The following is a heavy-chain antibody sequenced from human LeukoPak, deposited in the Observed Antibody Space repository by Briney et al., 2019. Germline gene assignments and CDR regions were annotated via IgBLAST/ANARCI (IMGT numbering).Heavy chain of an antibody. J-gene: IGHJ4*01. CDR3: TRVDSAEPLVI. V-gene: IGHV3-21*01. CDR2: LSSTSSYI. CDR1: GFTFSRNT. D-gene: IGHD3-16*02. Sequence: VGSLRLSCAASGFTFSRNTITWVRQAPGKGLEWVSSLSSTSSYIYYADSVKGRFTISRDNAKNSLYLQMNSLRAEDTAVYYCTRVDSAEPLVIWGQGTLVTVSS.